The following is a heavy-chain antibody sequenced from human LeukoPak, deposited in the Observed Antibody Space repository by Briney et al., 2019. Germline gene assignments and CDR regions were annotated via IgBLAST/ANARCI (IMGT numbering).Heavy chain of an antibody. V-gene: IGHV3-23*01. J-gene: IGHJ4*02. CDR2: ISGSGGST. Sequence: GGSLRLSCAASGFTFSSYAMSWVRQAPGEGLEWVSAISGSGGSTYYADSVKGRFTISRDNSKNTLYLQMNSLRAEDTAVYYCARLNIVVVPAAPSALWGQGTLVTVSS. D-gene: IGHD2-2*01. CDR1: GFTFSSYA. CDR3: ARLNIVVVPAAPSAL.